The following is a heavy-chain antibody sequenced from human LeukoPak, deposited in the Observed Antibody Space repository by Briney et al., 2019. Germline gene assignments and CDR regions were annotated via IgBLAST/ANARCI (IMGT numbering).Heavy chain of an antibody. Sequence: PGGSLRLSCVASGFTFTNSWMAWVRQAPGKGLEWVANIKQDGSTKHYADSLKGRFTISRDNPKNSLYLQMNSLRADDTAVYYCARDTDGSLDYWGQGILVTVAS. CDR3: ARDTDGSLDY. D-gene: IGHD1-26*01. V-gene: IGHV3-7*01. J-gene: IGHJ4*02. CDR2: IKQDGSTK. CDR1: GFTFTNSW.